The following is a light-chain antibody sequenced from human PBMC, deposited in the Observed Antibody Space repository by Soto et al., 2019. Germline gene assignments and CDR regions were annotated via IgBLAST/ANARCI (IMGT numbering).Light chain of an antibody. V-gene: IGKV1-33*01. CDR3: QQHDDLPT. CDR1: QDIKNY. CDR2: DAY. J-gene: IGKJ5*01. Sequence: DIQMTQSPSSLSASVGDRVTITCQASQDIKNYLNWLQQKPGKAPKPLIYDAYNLETGVPSRFSGSGSATHFTLTISSLQPEDVATYYCQQHDDLPTFGQGTRLEIK.